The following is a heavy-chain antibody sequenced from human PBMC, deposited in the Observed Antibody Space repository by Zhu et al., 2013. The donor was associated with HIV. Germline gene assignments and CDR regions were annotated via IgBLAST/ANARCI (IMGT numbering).Heavy chain of an antibody. CDR1: GGSISSYY. CDR3: ARAVAAAGTGGGWFDP. Sequence: VQLQESGPGLVKPSETLSLTCTVSGGSISSYYWSWIRQPPGKGLEWIGYIYYSGSTNYNPSLKSRVTISVDKSKNQFSLKLSSVTAADTAVYYCARAVAAAGTGGGWFDPWGQGTLVTVSS. CDR2: IYYSGST. V-gene: IGHV4-59*12. J-gene: IGHJ5*02. D-gene: IGHD6-13*01.